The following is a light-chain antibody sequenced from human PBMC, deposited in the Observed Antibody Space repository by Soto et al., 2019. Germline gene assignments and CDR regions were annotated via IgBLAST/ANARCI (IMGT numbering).Light chain of an antibody. CDR2: GTT. CDR1: QSVSSRY. Sequence: EGVLTQSPGTLSLSPGERVTLSCRASQSVSSRYFAWYQQKTGQATMLLIYGTTTRAAGVPDMFSGRGSGTDCTLTISRRVPEDFAVDYCQQYGSSPPYTFGQGTKLEIK. V-gene: IGKV3-20*01. CDR3: QQYGSSPPYT. J-gene: IGKJ2*01.